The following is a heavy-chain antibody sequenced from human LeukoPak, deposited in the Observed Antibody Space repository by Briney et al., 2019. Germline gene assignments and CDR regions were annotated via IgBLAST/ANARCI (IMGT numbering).Heavy chain of an antibody. J-gene: IGHJ4*02. CDR1: GFTFSSYS. D-gene: IGHD6-13*01. V-gene: IGHV3-21*01. Sequence: GGSLRLSCAASGFTFSSYSMNWVRQAPGKGLEWVSSISSSSSYIHYADSVKGRFTISRDNAKNSLYLQMNSLRAEDTAVYYCARDRGSSWYVDYWGQGTLVTVSS. CDR2: ISSSSSYI. CDR3: ARDRGSSWYVDY.